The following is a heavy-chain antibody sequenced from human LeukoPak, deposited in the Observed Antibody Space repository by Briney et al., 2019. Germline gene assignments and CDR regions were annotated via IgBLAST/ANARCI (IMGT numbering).Heavy chain of an antibody. CDR1: GYTFTSCD. CDR3: ARGRPPLRHLKRYNWFDP. J-gene: IGHJ5*02. V-gene: IGHV1-8*01. D-gene: IGHD4-17*01. Sequence: ASVKVSCKASGYTFTSCDINLVRQATGQGLEWMGWMNPNSGNTGYAQRFQGRVTMTRNTSISTAYMELSSLRSEDTAVYNCARGRPPLRHLKRYNWFDPWGQGTLVTVSS. CDR2: MNPNSGNT.